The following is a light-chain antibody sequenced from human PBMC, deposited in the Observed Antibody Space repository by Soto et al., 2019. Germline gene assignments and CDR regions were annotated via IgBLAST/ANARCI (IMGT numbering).Light chain of an antibody. Sequence: DIQMTQSPSTLSASVGDRVTITCRASQCIDSSLAWFQQKPGKAPRLLIYKASTLESGFPSRFSGSGSGTEFTLTISGVQPDDFATYYCQQYNNFWTFGQGTRVEIK. CDR3: QQYNNFWT. V-gene: IGKV1-5*03. CDR1: QCIDSS. J-gene: IGKJ1*01. CDR2: KAS.